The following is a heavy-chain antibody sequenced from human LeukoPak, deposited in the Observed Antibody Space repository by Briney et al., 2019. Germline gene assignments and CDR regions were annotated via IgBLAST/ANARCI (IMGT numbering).Heavy chain of an antibody. CDR2: ISAYNGNT. CDR3: ARGSGYGGPYNWFDP. D-gene: IGHD4-23*01. J-gene: IGHJ5*02. Sequence: ASVKVSCKASGYTFTSYGISWVRQAPGQGLEWMGWISAYNGNTNYAQKLQGRVTMTRNTSISTAYMELSSLRSEDTAVYYCARGSGYGGPYNWFDPWGQGTLVTVSS. CDR1: GYTFTSYG. V-gene: IGHV1-18*01.